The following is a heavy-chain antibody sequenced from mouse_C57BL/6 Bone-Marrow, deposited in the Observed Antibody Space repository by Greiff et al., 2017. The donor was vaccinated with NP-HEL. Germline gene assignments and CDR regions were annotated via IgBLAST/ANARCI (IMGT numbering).Heavy chain of an antibody. D-gene: IGHD1-1*01. J-gene: IGHJ2*01. V-gene: IGHV1-81*01. Sequence: QVQLKQSGAELARPGASVKLSCKASGYTFTSYGISWVKQRTGQGLEWIGEIYPRSGNTSYNEKFKGKATLTADKSSSTAYMELRSLTSEDSAVYFCARGRYYGSRYFDYWGQGTTLTVSS. CDR3: ARGRYYGSRYFDY. CDR1: GYTFTSYG. CDR2: IYPRSGNT.